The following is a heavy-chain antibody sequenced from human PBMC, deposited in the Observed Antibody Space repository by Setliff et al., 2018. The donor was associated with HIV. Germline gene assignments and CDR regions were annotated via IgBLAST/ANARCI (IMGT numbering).Heavy chain of an antibody. J-gene: IGHJ4*02. CDR2: IDYSGSA. CDR1: GVSITSATYY. V-gene: IGHV4-31*11. Sequence: SETLSLTCAVSGVSITSATYYWSWIRHSPGKGLEWIGYIDYSGSAFYNPSLKSRLTISRDTSKNQFSLRMKSVTAADTAVYYCAREGKTALVTKNFDYGGQGTLVTVSS. CDR3: AREGKTALVTKNFDY. D-gene: IGHD5-18*01.